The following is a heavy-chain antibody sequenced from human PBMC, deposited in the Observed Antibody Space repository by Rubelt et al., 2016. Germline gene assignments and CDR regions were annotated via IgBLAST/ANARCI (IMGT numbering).Heavy chain of an antibody. V-gene: IGHV3-74*01. CDR1: GFTFSTYW. J-gene: IGHJ4*02. D-gene: IGHD3-16*01. Sequence: EVHLVESGGGLVKPGGSLRLSCAASGFTFSTYWMHWVRQAPGRGLVWVSLITNDGSYTNSADSVKGRFTISRDNAKSTLYLQMNTLRAEDTAVYYCARDLGSSPFDYWGQGTLVTVS. CDR3: ARDLGSSPFDY. CDR2: ITNDGSYT.